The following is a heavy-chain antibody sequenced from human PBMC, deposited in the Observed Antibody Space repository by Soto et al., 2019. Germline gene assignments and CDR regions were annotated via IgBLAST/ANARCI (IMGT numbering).Heavy chain of an antibody. CDR2: ISAYNGNT. D-gene: IGHD1-1*01. V-gene: IGHV1-18*01. CDR3: ARGRPGTTSYFDY. Sequence: ASVKVSCKASGYTFTSYGISWVRQAPVQVLEWMVCISAYNGNTNYEQKFQGRVTMTRDTSISTAYMELSRMRSDDTAVYYCARGRPGTTSYFDYWGPGTFVTFSS. J-gene: IGHJ4*02. CDR1: GYTFTSYG.